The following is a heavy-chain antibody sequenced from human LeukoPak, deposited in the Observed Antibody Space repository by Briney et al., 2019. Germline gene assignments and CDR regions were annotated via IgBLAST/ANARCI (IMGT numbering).Heavy chain of an antibody. CDR1: GFTFSSYW. CDR3: ARGFYYGSGSYDY. Sequence: GGSLRLSCAASGFTFSSYWMSWVRQAPGKGLEWVANIKQDGSEKYYVDSVKGRFTISRDNAKNSLYLQMNSLRAEDTAVYYCARGFYYGSGSYDYWGQGTLVTVSS. CDR2: IKQDGSEK. V-gene: IGHV3-7*01. J-gene: IGHJ4*02. D-gene: IGHD3-10*01.